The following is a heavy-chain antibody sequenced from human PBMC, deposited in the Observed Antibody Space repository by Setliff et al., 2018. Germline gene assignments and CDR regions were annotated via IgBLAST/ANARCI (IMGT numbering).Heavy chain of an antibody. J-gene: IGHJ4*02. V-gene: IGHV3-30*02. CDR3: ARTCSGSGCYAGLES. D-gene: IGHD2-15*01. CDR1: GFTFSTYR. CDR2: IRDDGGNK. Sequence: GSLRLSCAASGFTFSTYRMHWVRQAPGKGLEWVAVIRDDGGNKYHADSVKGRFTISRDNSKNTLYLQMNSLRPEDTAVYYCARTCSGSGCYAGLESWGQGTPVTVSS.